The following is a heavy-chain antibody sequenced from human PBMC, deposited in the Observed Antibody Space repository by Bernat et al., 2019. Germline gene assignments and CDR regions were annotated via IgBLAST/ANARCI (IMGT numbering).Heavy chain of an antibody. CDR1: GGSISSSSYY. J-gene: IGHJ4*02. V-gene: IGHV4-39*01. CDR2: IYYSGST. D-gene: IGHD4-17*01. CDR3: ARQNPTVTTSFDY. Sequence: QLQLQESGPGLVKPSETLSLTCTVSGGSISSSSYYWGWIRQPPGKGLEWIGSIYYSGSTYYNPSLKSRVTISVDTSKNQFSLKLSSVTAADTAVYYCARQNPTVTTSFDYWGQGTLVTISS.